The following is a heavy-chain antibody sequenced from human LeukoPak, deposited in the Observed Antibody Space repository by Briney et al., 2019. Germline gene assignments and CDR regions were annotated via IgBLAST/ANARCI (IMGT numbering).Heavy chain of an antibody. J-gene: IGHJ3*02. D-gene: IGHD5-24*01. Sequence: GGSLRLSCTASGFTFSSYVMSWVRQAPGKRPEWVSSLTDSGGTTYYVDSVKGRFAISRDNSKNTLYLHMNSLRAEDTAVYYCAKKRDAFDIWGQGTVVTVSS. CDR3: AKKRDAFDI. V-gene: IGHV3-23*01. CDR2: LTDSGGTT. CDR1: GFTFSSYV.